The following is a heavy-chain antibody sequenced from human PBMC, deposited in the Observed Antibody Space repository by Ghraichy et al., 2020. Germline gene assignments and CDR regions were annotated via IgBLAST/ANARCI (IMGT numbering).Heavy chain of an antibody. CDR1: GFTFSSYA. CDR3: AKEGGRLGEGAFDV. Sequence: GGSLRLSCAASGFTFSSYAMSWVRQAPGKGLECVSSISGSGISTYYADSVKGRFTISRDKSKRTMYLQMNSLRADDTAVYYCAKEGGRLGEGAFDVWGQGTKVTVSS. CDR2: ISGSGIST. V-gene: IGHV3-23*01. J-gene: IGHJ3*01. D-gene: IGHD3-10*01.